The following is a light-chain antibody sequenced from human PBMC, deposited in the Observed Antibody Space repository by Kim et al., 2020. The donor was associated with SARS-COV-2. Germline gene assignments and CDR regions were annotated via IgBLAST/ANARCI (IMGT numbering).Light chain of an antibody. CDR1: QSINSRF. Sequence: SPGERAPLSCRASQSINSRFLAWYQQRPGQAPRLLIYGASSRATGIPDRFSGSGSGTDFTLTITRLEPEDVAVYFCQLYDNSPLTFGGGTKVDIK. J-gene: IGKJ4*01. CDR2: GAS. V-gene: IGKV3-20*01. CDR3: QLYDNSPLT.